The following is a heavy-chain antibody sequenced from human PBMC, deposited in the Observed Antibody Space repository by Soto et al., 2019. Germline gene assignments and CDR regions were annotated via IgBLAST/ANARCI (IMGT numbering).Heavy chain of an antibody. CDR3: ARGGDYGSGSYQTASFYYYYYMDV. J-gene: IGHJ6*03. CDR2: INHSGST. Sequence: SETLSLTCAVYGGSFSGYYWSWIRQPPGKGLEWIGEINHSGSTNYNPSLKSRVTISVDTSKNQFSLKLSSVTAADTAVYYCARGGDYGSGSYQTASFYYYYYMDVWGKGTTVTVSS. D-gene: IGHD3-10*01. V-gene: IGHV4-34*01. CDR1: GGSFSGYY.